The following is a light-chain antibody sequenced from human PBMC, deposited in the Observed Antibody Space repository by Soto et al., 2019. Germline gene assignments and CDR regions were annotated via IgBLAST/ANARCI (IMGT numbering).Light chain of an antibody. CDR2: AAS. Sequence: EIVLTQAPGTLSLYPGERATLSCMASQRITSSNLAWYHQKPGQAPRLLIYAASSRATGIPDRFSGSGSGTDFTLTISRLEHEDFAVYYCQQYDSSLWTFGQGTKVEIK. CDR3: QQYDSSLWT. J-gene: IGKJ1*01. CDR1: QRITSSN. V-gene: IGKV3-20*01.